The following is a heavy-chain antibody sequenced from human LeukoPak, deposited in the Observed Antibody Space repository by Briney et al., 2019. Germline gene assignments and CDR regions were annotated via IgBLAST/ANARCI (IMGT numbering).Heavy chain of an antibody. D-gene: IGHD3-22*01. J-gene: IGHJ3*02. CDR1: GFTFSSYW. V-gene: IGHV3-74*01. CDR2: INSDGSST. CDR3: ARTSYYYDSSGYSPDAFDI. Sequence: GGSLRLSCAASGFTFSSYWMHWVRQAPGKGLVWVSRINSDGSSTSYADSVKGRFTISRDNAKNTLYLQMNSLRAEDTAVYYCARTSYYYDSSGYSPDAFDIWGQGTMVTVSS.